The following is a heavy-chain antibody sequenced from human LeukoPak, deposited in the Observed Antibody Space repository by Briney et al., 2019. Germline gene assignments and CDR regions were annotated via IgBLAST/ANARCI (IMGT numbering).Heavy chain of an antibody. Sequence: PGGSLRLSCAASGFPFTSYEMNWVRQAPGQGLEWVSYISSSGTTIYYTDSVKGRFTISRDNAKNSLYLQMNSLRAADTAVYYCARVVGATLNWLDPWGQGTLVTVSS. CDR2: ISSSGTTI. D-gene: IGHD4/OR15-4a*01. V-gene: IGHV3-48*03. J-gene: IGHJ5*02. CDR3: ARVVGATLNWLDP. CDR1: GFPFTSYE.